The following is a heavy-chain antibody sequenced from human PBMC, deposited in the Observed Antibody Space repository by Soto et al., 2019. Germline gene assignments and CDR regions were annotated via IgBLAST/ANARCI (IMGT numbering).Heavy chain of an antibody. V-gene: IGHV1-2*04. CDR1: GYTFTGYY. J-gene: IGHJ6*02. CDR3: ARDLITETTSYYGMDV. D-gene: IGHD4-17*01. Sequence: ASVKVSCKASGYTFTGYYMHWVRQAPGQGLEWMGWINPNSGGTNYAQKFQGWVTMTRDTSISTAYMELSRLRSDDTAVYYCARDLITETTSYYGMDVWGQGTTVTVSS. CDR2: INPNSGGT.